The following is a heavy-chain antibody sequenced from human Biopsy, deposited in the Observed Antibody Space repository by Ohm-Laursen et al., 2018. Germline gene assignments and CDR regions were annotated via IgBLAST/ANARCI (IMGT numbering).Heavy chain of an antibody. CDR1: GYSLTELS. V-gene: IGHV1-24*01. D-gene: IGHD1-1*01. Sequence: SVKVSCKVSGYSLTELSMHWVRQAPGQGLEWMGGVAPENGRIVYSQKFQGRVTMTEDTSTSTAYMEVWRLRSDDTAVYYCAADINVWNVNYWGQGTQVIVSS. CDR2: VAPENGRI. J-gene: IGHJ4*02. CDR3: AADINVWNVNY.